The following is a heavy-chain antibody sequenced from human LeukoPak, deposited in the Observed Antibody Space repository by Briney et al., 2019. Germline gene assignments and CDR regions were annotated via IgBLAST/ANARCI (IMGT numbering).Heavy chain of an antibody. D-gene: IGHD4-23*01. V-gene: IGHV1-18*01. CDR3: ARAEDSLRWHYSYYYYMDV. J-gene: IGHJ6*03. Sequence: ASVKVSCKASGYTFTSYGISWVRQAPGQGLEWMGWISIYNGNTNYAQKLQGRVTMTTDTSTSTAYMELRSLRSDDTAVYYCARAEDSLRWHYSYYYYMDVWGKGTTVTVSS. CDR1: GYTFTSYG. CDR2: ISIYNGNT.